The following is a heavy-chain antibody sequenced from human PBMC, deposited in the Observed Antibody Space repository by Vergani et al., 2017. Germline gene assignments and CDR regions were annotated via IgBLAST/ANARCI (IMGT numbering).Heavy chain of an antibody. CDR2: IIPILGIA. CDR3: ARGGYYYYMDV. V-gene: IGHV1-69*04. Sequence: QVQLVQSGAEVKKPGSSVKVSCKASGGTFSSFAISWVRQAPGQGLEWMGRIIPILGIANYAQKFQGRVTMTRDTSISTAYMELSRLRSDDTAVYYCARGGYYYYMDVWGKGTTVTVSS. J-gene: IGHJ6*03. CDR1: GGTFSSFA.